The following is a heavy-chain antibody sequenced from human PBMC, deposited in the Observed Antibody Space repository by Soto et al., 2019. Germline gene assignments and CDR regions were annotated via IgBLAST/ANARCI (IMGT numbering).Heavy chain of an antibody. V-gene: IGHV4-4*07. CDR1: GGSISSYY. CDR3: ARGGVRTPGYCSSTSCYRYYGMDV. Sequence: PSETLSLTCTVSGGSISSYYWGWIRKPAGKGLEWIGRIYTSGSTNYNPSLKSRVTMSVDTSKNQFSLKLSSVTAADTAVYYCARGGVRTPGYCSSTSCYRYYGMDVWGQGTTVTVSS. CDR2: IYTSGST. D-gene: IGHD2-2*01. J-gene: IGHJ6*02.